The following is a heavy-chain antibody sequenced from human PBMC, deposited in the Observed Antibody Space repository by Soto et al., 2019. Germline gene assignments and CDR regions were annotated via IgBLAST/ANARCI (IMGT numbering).Heavy chain of an antibody. D-gene: IGHD5-18*01. CDR2: IYYSGST. Sequence: SETLSLTCTVSGGSVSSGSYYWSWIRQPPGKGLEWIGYIYYSGSTNYNPSLKSRVTISVDTSKNQFSLKLSSVTAADTAVYYCARSIQLWLLDYWGQGTLVTVSS. V-gene: IGHV4-61*01. CDR3: ARSIQLWLLDY. J-gene: IGHJ4*02. CDR1: GGSVSSGSYY.